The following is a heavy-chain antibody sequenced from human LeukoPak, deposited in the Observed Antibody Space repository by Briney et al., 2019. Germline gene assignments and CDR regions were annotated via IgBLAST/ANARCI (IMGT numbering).Heavy chain of an antibody. CDR2: IIPIFGTA. CDR3: ARGYCSGGSCYRDYYYYMDV. CDR1: GGTFSSYA. V-gene: IGHV1-69*13. J-gene: IGHJ6*03. Sequence: SVKVSCKASGGTFSSYAISWVRQAPGQGLEWMGGIIPIFGTANYAQKFQGRVTITADESTSTAYMELSSLGSEDTAVYYCARGYCSGGSCYRDYYYYMDVWGKGTTVTISS. D-gene: IGHD2-15*01.